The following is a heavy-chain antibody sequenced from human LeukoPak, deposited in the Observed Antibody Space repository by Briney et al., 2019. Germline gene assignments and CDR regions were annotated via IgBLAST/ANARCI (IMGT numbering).Heavy chain of an antibody. CDR2: IYSGDST. CDR3: ARPDSGYYYFHQ. V-gene: IGHV3-66*04. Sequence: GGSLRLSCAVFGFTVRSNYMSWVRQAPGKGLDWVSDIYSGDSTDYADSVKGRFIISRDKSKDTLYLQMNSLRAEDTAVYYCARPDSGYYYFHQWGQGALVTVSS. CDR1: GFTVRSNY. J-gene: IGHJ4*02. D-gene: IGHD5-12*01.